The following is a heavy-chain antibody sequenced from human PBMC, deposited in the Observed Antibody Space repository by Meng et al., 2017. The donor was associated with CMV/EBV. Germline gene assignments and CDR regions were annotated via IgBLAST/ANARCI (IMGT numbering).Heavy chain of an antibody. D-gene: IGHD3-9*01. Sequence: ASVKVSCKASGYTFTSYDINWVRQATGQGLEWMGWMNPNSGNTGYAQKFQGRVTITRNSSISTAYMELSSLRSEDTAVYYCAREVGDGNDINYYYYYGMDVWGQGTTVTVSS. J-gene: IGHJ6*02. CDR1: GYTFTSYD. CDR3: AREVGDGNDINYYYYYGMDV. CDR2: MNPNSGNT. V-gene: IGHV1-8*01.